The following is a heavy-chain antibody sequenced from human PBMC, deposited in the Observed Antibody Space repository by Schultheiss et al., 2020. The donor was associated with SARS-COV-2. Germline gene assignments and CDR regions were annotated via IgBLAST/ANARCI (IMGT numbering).Heavy chain of an antibody. V-gene: IGHV4-59*08. Sequence: SETLSLTCTVSGGSISSYYWSWIRQPPGKGLEWIGSIYYSGSTYYNPSLKSRVTISVDTSKNQFSLKLSSVTAADTAVYYCARRIAVAGCFDYWGQGTLVTVSS. J-gene: IGHJ4*02. CDR3: ARRIAVAGCFDY. CDR2: IYYSGST. CDR1: GGSISSYY. D-gene: IGHD6-19*01.